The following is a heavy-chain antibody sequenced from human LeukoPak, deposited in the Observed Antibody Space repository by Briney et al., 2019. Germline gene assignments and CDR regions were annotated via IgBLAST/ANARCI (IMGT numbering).Heavy chain of an antibody. CDR1: GFTVSSNY. V-gene: IGHV3-53*01. CDR2: IYSGGGT. D-gene: IGHD6-19*01. CDR3: ARGPGIAVAGMDY. Sequence: PGGSLRLSCAASGFTVSSNYMSWVRQAPGKGLEWVSVIYSGGGTFYADSVKGRFTISRDNSKNTLYLQMNNLRAEDTAVYYCARGPGIAVAGMDYWGQETLVTVSS. J-gene: IGHJ4*02.